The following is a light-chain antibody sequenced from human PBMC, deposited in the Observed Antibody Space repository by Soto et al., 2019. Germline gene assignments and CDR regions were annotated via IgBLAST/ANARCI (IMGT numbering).Light chain of an antibody. J-gene: IGLJ1*01. V-gene: IGLV2-11*01. CDR3: CSYAGSYTFEV. CDR2: EVN. CDR1: SSDIGAYDY. Sequence: QSALTQPASLSGSPGQSITISCTGTSSDIGAYDYVSWFQQHPGKAPKLMISEVNKRPSGVPDRFSGSKSGNTASLTISGLQAEDEADYYCCSYAGSYTFEVFGTGTKVTVL.